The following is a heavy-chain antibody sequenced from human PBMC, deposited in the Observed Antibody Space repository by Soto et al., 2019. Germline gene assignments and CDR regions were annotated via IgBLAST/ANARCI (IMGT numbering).Heavy chain of an antibody. CDR1: GYTYTSYG. Sequence: ASVKVSCKASGYTYTSYGISWVRQAPGQGLEWMGWINPSGGSTSYAQKFQGRVTMTRDTSTSTVYMELSSLRSEDTAVYYCARGTLSYYDILTGYWVLDYWGQGTLVTVSS. CDR2: INPSGGST. J-gene: IGHJ4*02. D-gene: IGHD3-9*01. CDR3: ARGTLSYYDILTGYWVLDY. V-gene: IGHV1-46*03.